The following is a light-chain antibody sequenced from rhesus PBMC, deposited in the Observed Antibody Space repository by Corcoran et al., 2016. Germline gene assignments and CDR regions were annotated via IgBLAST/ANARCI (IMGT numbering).Light chain of an antibody. Sequence: DIQMTQSPSSLSAFVGDRVTVTCRASQGINNELSWYQQKPGKAPTLLIYAASSLQMGVPSRFSGSGSGTDYTLTISSLQAEDVATYYCLQDYTTPWTFGQGTKVEIK. CDR2: AAS. CDR3: LQDYTTPWT. J-gene: IGKJ1*01. V-gene: IGKV1-94*01. CDR1: QGINNE.